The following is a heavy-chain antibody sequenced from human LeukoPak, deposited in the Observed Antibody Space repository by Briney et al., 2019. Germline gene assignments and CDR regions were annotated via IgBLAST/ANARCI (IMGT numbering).Heavy chain of an antibody. CDR1: GFTFSNAW. CDR3: TTDLIRFLEWLFND. V-gene: IGHV3-15*01. CDR2: IKSKTDGGTT. D-gene: IGHD3-3*01. J-gene: IGHJ4*02. Sequence: GGSLRLSCAPSGFTFSNAWMSWVRQAPGKGLEWVGRIKSKTDGGTTDYAAPVKGRFTISREDSKNTLYLQMIRLKTEDTAVYYCTTDLIRFLEWLFNDWGQGTLVTVCS.